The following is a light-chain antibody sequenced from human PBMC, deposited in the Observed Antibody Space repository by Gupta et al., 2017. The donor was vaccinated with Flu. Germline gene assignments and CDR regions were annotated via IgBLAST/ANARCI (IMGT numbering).Light chain of an antibody. J-gene: IGKJ4*01. CDR2: KAS. V-gene: IGKV1-5*03. CDR3: QQENNYPLT. Sequence: DIQMTQSPSTLSASVGDTVTITCRASQSISAWLAWYQKKPGKAPKLLIYKASSLESGVSSRFSGTGSGTEFSLTISSLQPDDFAIYYCQQENNYPLTFGGGTKVEIK. CDR1: QSISAW.